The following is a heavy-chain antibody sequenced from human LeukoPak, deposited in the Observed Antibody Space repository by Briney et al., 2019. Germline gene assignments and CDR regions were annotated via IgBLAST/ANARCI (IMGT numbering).Heavy chain of an antibody. Sequence: ASVKVSCKASGYTFASNYMHWVRQAPGQGLEWMGIIHPSGGNTNYAQKFQGRVAMTRGTSTSTVYMELSSLRSEDTAIYYCARDCSSTRCQGPVFDNWGQGILVTVSS. V-gene: IGHV1-46*01. J-gene: IGHJ4*02. CDR2: IHPSGGNT. D-gene: IGHD2-2*01. CDR1: GYTFASNY. CDR3: ARDCSSTRCQGPVFDN.